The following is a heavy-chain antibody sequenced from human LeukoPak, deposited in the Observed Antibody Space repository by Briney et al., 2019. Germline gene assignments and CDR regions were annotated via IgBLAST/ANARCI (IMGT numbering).Heavy chain of an antibody. CDR1: GGSISSYY. CDR2: IYYSGST. Sequence: SETLSLTCTVSGGSISSYYWSWIRQPPGKGLEWIGYIYYSGSTNYNPSLKCRVTISVDTSKNQFSLKLSSVTAADTAVYYCARSPYYYGLGSYPDYWGQGTLVTVSS. V-gene: IGHV4-59*01. CDR3: ARSPYYYGLGSYPDY. J-gene: IGHJ4*02. D-gene: IGHD3-10*01.